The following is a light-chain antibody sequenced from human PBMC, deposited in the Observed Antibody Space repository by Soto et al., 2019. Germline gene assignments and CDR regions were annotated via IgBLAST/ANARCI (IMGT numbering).Light chain of an antibody. Sequence: QSVLTQPPSVSGAPGQRVTIPCTGSSSNIGTGYDVHWYQQLPGTAPKIIIHSNNNRPSGVPDRFSGSKSGTSASLAITGLQPEDEADYYCQSYDNSLVGSVFGTGTKVTVL. V-gene: IGLV1-40*01. CDR1: SSNIGTGYD. J-gene: IGLJ1*01. CDR3: QSYDNSLVGSV. CDR2: SNN.